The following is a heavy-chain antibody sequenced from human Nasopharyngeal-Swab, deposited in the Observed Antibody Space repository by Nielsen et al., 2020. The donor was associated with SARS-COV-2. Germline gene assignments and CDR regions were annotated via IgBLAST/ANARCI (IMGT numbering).Heavy chain of an antibody. Sequence: AETLSLTCTVSGGSISSWSWRSCVRPAPGEGQELIGEIYESGSTNYNPSLKRRITMSIDKAKNNFSLNLKVVTAADTAVYYCAPLGYCSGSNCYSSSCWGQGTLVTVSS. D-gene: IGHD2-15*01. CDR3: APLGYCSGSNCYSSSC. CDR2: IYESGST. V-gene: IGHV4-4*02. CDR1: GGSISSWSW. J-gene: IGHJ4*02.